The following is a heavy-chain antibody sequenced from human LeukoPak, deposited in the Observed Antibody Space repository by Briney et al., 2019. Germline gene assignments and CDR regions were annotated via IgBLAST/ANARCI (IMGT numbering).Heavy chain of an antibody. J-gene: IGHJ5*02. Sequence: SETLSLTCTVSGGSISAYYWSWIRQPPGKGLECIGYIHYTGSTNYNPSLKSRVTISVDTSKNQFSLKLSSVTAADTAIYYCARGGYYGSGNDFRFDPWGQGTLVTVSS. CDR1: GGSISAYY. CDR3: ARGGYYGSGNDFRFDP. V-gene: IGHV4-59*01. D-gene: IGHD3-10*01. CDR2: IHYTGST.